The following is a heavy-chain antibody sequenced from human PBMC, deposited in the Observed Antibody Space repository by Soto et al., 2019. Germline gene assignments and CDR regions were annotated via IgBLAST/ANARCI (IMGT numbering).Heavy chain of an antibody. CDR1: GGSIYSGGYS. D-gene: IGHD2-2*01. J-gene: IGHJ5*02. V-gene: IGHV4-30-2*01. CDR2: IYHSGST. Sequence: TTSLTRAASGGSIYSGGYSWSWIRQPPGKGLEWIGYIYHSGSTYYNPSLKSRVTISVDRSKNQFSLKLSSVTAADTAVYYCARVPDRWGQGTLVTVSS. CDR3: ARVPDR.